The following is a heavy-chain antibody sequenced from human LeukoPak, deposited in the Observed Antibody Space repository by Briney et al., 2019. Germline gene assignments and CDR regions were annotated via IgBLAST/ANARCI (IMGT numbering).Heavy chain of an antibody. Sequence: ETSVKVSCKASGYTFTGYYMHWVRQAPGQGLEWMGWINPNSGGTNFAQKFQGRVTMTRDTSISTACMELSRLSSDDTAVYYCARSITIFGVVTSMFDYWGQGTLVTVSS. CDR3: ARSITIFGVVTSMFDY. J-gene: IGHJ4*02. CDR1: GYTFTGYY. CDR2: INPNSGGT. D-gene: IGHD3-3*01. V-gene: IGHV1-2*02.